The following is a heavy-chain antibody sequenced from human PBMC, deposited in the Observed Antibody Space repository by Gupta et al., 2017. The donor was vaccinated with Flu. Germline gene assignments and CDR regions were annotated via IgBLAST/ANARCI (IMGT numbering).Heavy chain of an antibody. Sequence: QVQLVQYGAYVAAPVSSVKVSCQPSGVTFSSNAISWVRPAPGQGLEWMGGIIPKCGTPNYAQNFQERVTMSADETTRTAYMELSSLRAEDTAVEDGARDYSTERNTDYVDDHGLDGGGQGTTVTVSS. V-gene: IGHV1-69*01. CDR1: GVTFSSNA. J-gene: IGHJ6*01. CDR3: ARDYSTERNTDYVDDHGLDG. CDR2: IIPKCGTP. D-gene: IGHD2/OR15-2a*01.